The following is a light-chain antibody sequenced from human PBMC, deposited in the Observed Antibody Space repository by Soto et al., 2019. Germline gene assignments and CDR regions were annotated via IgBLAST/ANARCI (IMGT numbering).Light chain of an antibody. Sequence: QSVLTQPPSVSGAPGQGVTISCTGSSSNLGAGYDVHWYQQLPGAAPKLLIYANNKRPSGVLDRFSGSKSGTSASLAITGLQAEDEADYSCQSYDNSLSGSWVFGGGTKLTVL. CDR1: SSNLGAGYD. J-gene: IGLJ3*02. CDR3: QSYDNSLSGSWV. CDR2: ANN. V-gene: IGLV1-40*01.